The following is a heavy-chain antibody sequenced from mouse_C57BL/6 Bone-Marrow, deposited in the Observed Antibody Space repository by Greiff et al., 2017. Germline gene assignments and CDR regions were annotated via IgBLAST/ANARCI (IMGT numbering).Heavy chain of an antibody. V-gene: IGHV1-53*01. D-gene: IGHD2-1*01. Sequence: QVQLKQPGTELVKPGASVKLSCKASGYTFTSYWMHWVKQRPGQGLEWIGNINPSNGGTNYNEKFKSKATLTVDKSSSTAYMQLSSLTSEDSAVYYCARWSLRGIAMDYWGQGTSVTVSS. J-gene: IGHJ4*01. CDR1: GYTFTSYW. CDR2: INPSNGGT. CDR3: ARWSLRGIAMDY.